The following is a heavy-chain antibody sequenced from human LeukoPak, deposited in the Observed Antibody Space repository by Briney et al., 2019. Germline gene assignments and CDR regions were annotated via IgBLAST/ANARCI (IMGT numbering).Heavy chain of an antibody. V-gene: IGHV3-23*01. CDR1: GFTFGTYA. D-gene: IGHD5-12*01. Sequence: PGGSLRLSCAASGFTFGTYAMNWVRQAPGKGLEWVSGIGGSGVTYYADSVKGRFTMSRDNSQNTLFLQMSSLRVEDTAVYYCAKARGHPWPSYYFDYWGQGTLVTVSS. J-gene: IGHJ4*02. CDR2: IGGSGVT. CDR3: AKARGHPWPSYYFDY.